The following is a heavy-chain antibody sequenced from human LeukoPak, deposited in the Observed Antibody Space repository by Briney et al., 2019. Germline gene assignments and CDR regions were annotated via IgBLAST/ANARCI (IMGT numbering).Heavy chain of an antibody. CDR1: GFTFSYFS. V-gene: IGHV3-21*01. CDR3: AREYSSSSDRLDY. CDR2: ISSSGSYI. Sequence: PGGSLRLSCAASGFTFSYFSMNWVRQAPGKGLEWVSSISSSGSYIYYADSVEGRFTVSRDNAKNSLYLQMDSLRAEDTAVYYCAREYSSSSDRLDYWGQGTLVTVSS. D-gene: IGHD6-6*01. J-gene: IGHJ4*02.